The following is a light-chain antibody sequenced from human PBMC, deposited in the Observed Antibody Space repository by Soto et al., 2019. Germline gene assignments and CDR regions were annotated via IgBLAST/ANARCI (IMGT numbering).Light chain of an antibody. CDR2: DDN. Sequence: QSVLTQPPSVSAAPGKRGTISCSGSSSNIATNYVSWYQHLPGAAPRLLIFDDNKRPSGIPDRFSVSKYGTSASLDITGLPTGAEAESYCGTWDTSLSDGVFGGGSKL. V-gene: IGLV1-51*01. J-gene: IGLJ3*02. CDR1: SSNIATNY. CDR3: GTWDTSLSDGV.